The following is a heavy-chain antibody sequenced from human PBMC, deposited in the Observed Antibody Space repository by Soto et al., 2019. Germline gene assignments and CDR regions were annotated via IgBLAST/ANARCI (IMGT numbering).Heavy chain of an antibody. CDR2: INPNSGGT. Sequence: ASVKVSCKASGYTFTGYYMHWVRQAPGQGLEWMGWINPNSGGTNYAQKFQGWVTMTRDTSISTAYMELSRLRSDDTAVYYCARGPRIAAARVQLDEGGSPYYYYYMDVWGKGTTVTVSS. CDR1: GYTFTGYY. CDR3: ARGPRIAAARVQLDEGGSPYYYYYMDV. D-gene: IGHD6-13*01. J-gene: IGHJ6*03. V-gene: IGHV1-2*04.